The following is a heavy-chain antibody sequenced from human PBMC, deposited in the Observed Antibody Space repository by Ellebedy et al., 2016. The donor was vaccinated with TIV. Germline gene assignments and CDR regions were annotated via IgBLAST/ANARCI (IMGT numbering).Heavy chain of an antibody. CDR1: GYTFTSYS. D-gene: IGHD3-10*01. CDR3: ARDRYGSGSQFDY. CDR2: INPSGGST. J-gene: IGHJ4*02. Sequence: ASVKVSCKASGYTFTSYSIHWVRQAPGQGLEWMGIINPSGGSTSYAQKFQGRVTMTSDTSTSTVYMELSSLRSDDTAVYYCARDRYGSGSQFDYWGQGTLVTVSS. V-gene: IGHV1-46*01.